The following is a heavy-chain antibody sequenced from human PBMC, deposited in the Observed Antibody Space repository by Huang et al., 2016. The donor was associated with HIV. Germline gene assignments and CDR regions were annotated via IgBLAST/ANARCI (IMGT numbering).Heavy chain of an antibody. D-gene: IGHD1-7*01. V-gene: IGHV3-7*01. CDR3: ATKTVAMDI. J-gene: IGHJ6*02. Sequence: VESGGRLVQPGGSIRLSCVGSTFRFGAYWMSWVRQSSGKGLEWVANVKQDESEKYYVDSVKGRFNISRDNAKKVLFLEMNNVRVEDTATYYCATKTVAMDIWGQGTTVTVS. CDR2: VKQDESEK. CDR1: TFRFGAYW.